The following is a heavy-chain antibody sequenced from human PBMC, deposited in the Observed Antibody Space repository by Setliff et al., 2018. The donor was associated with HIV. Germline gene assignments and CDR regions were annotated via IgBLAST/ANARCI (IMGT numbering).Heavy chain of an antibody. CDR2: IYTSGST. V-gene: IGHV4-61*02. J-gene: IGHJ3*02. CDR3: ARGLGFSSFWDDAFDI. D-gene: IGHD6-13*01. Sequence: PSETLSLTCTVSGGSISSGSYYWSWIRQPAGKGLEWIGRIYTSGSTNYNPSLKSRVTISVDTSKNQFSLKPRSVTAADTAMYYCARGLGFSSFWDDAFDIWGQGTMVT. CDR1: GGSISSGSYY.